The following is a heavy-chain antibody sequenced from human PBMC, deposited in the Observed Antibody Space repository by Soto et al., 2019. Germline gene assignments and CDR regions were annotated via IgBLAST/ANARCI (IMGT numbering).Heavy chain of an antibody. CDR2: ITSSGDST. V-gene: IGHV3-23*01. J-gene: IGHJ4*02. CDR1: GFTFSSYA. CDR3: ARASQYNSGPFDY. D-gene: IGHD6-19*01. Sequence: EVQLLGSGGGLVQPGGSLRLSCAAAGFTFSSYAMNWVRQAPGKGLEWVSAITSSGDSTYYADSVKGRFTISRDNSENTLYLQTPSLRAEDTALYYCARASQYNSGPFDYWDQGTLVTSPQ.